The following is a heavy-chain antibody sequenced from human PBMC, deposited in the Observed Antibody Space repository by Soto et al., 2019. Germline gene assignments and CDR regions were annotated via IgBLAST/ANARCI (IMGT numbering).Heavy chain of an antibody. CDR2: IKQDGSKI. D-gene: IGHD2-21*02. CDR1: GFNFSTYW. CDR3: ARDQRDGDWGEGY. Sequence: EVQLVESGGDLVQPGGSLRLSCVVSGFNFSTYWMTWVRQAPGKGLEWVANIKQDGSKINYVDSVKGRFTISRDNAKNSLFLQMNSLRVEDTAVYYCARDQRDGDWGEGYWGQGTLVTVSS. V-gene: IGHV3-7*01. J-gene: IGHJ4*02.